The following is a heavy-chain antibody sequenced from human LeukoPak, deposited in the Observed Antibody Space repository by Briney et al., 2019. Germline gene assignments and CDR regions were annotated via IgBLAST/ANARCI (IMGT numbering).Heavy chain of an antibody. CDR2: ITGSSSRT. D-gene: IGHD1-1*01. J-gene: IGHJ4*02. Sequence: GGSLRLSCEASGFSFSGYSMNWVRQAPGKGLEWVAYITGSSSRTLYADSVRGRFTISRDNAKNSLHLQMSSLRVEDTGIYYCVRDPNALDLWGQGTLVTVSS. V-gene: IGHV3-48*04. CDR1: GFSFSGYS. CDR3: VRDPNALDL.